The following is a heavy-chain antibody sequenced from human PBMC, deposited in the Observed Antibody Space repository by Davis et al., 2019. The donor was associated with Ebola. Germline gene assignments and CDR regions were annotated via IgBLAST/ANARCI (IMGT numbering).Heavy chain of an antibody. CDR3: AREHSGAFDL. CDR1: GFTFSSYV. J-gene: IGHJ3*01. D-gene: IGHD2-15*01. V-gene: IGHV3-30*04. CDR2: MAIDGSDVK. Sequence: PGGSLRLSCAASGFTFSSYVMHWVRQAPGKGLEWVAVMAIDGSDVKQYTDSVKGRFTISRDNSKNTVDLQMDSLRVDDTAVYYCAREHSGAFDLWSHGALVTVSS.